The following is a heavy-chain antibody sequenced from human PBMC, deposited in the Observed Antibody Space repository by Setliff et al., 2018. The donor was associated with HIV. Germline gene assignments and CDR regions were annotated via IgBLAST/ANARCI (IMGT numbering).Heavy chain of an antibody. CDR2: IIPIFCTT. Sequence: SVKVSCKTSGRSFSSYAVSWVRQAPGQGLEWMGGIIPIFCTTNYAQKFQGRVTITADESASTVYMELSSLRSEDTALYYCARDGLLVAGIRFDYWGQGTLVTVSS. CDR3: ARDGLLVAGIRFDY. D-gene: IGHD6-19*01. CDR1: GRSFSSYA. V-gene: IGHV1-69*13. J-gene: IGHJ4*01.